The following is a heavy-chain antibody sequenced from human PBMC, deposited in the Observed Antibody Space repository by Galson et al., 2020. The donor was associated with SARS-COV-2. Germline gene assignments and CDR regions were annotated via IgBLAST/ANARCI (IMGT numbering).Heavy chain of an antibody. J-gene: IGHJ4*02. CDR1: GYTFTGYY. V-gene: IGHV1-2*02. CDR2: INPNSGGT. Sequence: ASVKVSCKASGYTFTGYYMHWVRQAPGQGLEWMGWINPNSGGTNYAQKFQGRVTMTRDTSISTAYMELSRLRSDDTAVYYCARPRLGGSISLFDYWGKGTRVTVSS. D-gene: IGHD1-26*01. CDR3: ARPRLGGSISLFDY.